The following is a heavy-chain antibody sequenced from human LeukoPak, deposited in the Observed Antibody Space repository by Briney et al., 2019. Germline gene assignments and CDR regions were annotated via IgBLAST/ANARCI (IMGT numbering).Heavy chain of an antibody. D-gene: IGHD3-10*01. Sequence: GGSLRLSCAASGFAFISSEMNWVRQAPGKGLEWVSVTYSGGRTYYADSVKGRFTISRDNSKNTVYLQMNSLRADDTAVYYCARVYYGSGSLHYYCYYMDVWGKGTTVTISS. CDR2: TYSGGRT. J-gene: IGHJ6*03. V-gene: IGHV3-53*01. CDR1: GFAFISSE. CDR3: ARVYYGSGSLHYYCYYMDV.